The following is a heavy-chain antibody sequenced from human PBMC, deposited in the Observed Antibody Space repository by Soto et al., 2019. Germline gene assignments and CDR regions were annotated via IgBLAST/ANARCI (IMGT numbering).Heavy chain of an antibody. J-gene: IGHJ4*02. V-gene: IGHV3-74*01. CDR2: INGDGRTT. CDR3: VRGNYFDY. Sequence: PAASLRLSYAASGFTFSRLWMHWVRQAPGKGIVLVSLINGDGRTTTYADSVKGRFTISRDNAKNTLFLQIDSLRAEDTAVYYCVRGNYFDYWGQGT. CDR1: GFTFSRLW.